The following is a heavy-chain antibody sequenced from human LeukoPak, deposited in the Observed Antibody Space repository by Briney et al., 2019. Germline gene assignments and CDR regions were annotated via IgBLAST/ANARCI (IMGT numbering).Heavy chain of an antibody. V-gene: IGHV3-23*01. D-gene: IGHD3-22*01. CDR1: GFTFSSYA. Sequence: GGSLRLSCAASGFTFSSYAMSWVRQAPGKGLEWVSSISGSGGSTYYADSVKGRFTISRDNSKNTPYLQMNSLRAEDTAVYYCAKYYDSSAYYWFDYWGQGTLVTVSS. J-gene: IGHJ4*02. CDR3: AKYYDSSAYYWFDY. CDR2: ISGSGGST.